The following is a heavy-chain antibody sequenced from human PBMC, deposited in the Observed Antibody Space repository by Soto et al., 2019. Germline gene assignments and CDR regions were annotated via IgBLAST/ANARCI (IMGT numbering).Heavy chain of an antibody. CDR1: GVSISSFY. J-gene: IGHJ4*02. Sequence: ASETLSLTCTVSGVSISSFYWSWVRQPPGKGLEWIGDISQNGDINYNTSLKSRVTLSVDTSKNQFSLKLSSVTAADTAVYYCARVPDYWGQGTLVTVSS. CDR2: ISQNGDI. CDR3: ARVPDY. V-gene: IGHV4-59*12.